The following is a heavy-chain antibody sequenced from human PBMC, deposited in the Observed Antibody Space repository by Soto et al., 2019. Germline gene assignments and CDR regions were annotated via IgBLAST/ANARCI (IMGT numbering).Heavy chain of an antibody. Sequence: EVQLAESGGDFVKPGGSLRLSCAASGFNFNAAWMNWVRQSPGKGLEWVGRIKSKVNGGTIDYAAPVKGRFTISRDDSQNTLYLEMNSLKTEDTALYYCSADLPYWGAYAFDYWGQGTLVTVSS. CDR3: SADLPYWGAYAFDY. V-gene: IGHV3-15*07. CDR2: IKSKVNGGTI. CDR1: GFNFNAAW. D-gene: IGHD3-16*01. J-gene: IGHJ4*02.